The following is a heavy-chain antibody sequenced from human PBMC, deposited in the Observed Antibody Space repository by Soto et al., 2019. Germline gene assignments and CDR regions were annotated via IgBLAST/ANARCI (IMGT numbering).Heavy chain of an antibody. CDR1: GGIFSTYA. V-gene: IGHV1-69*01. CDR3: ARDRDHYGSGNYYNRIDF. D-gene: IGHD3-10*01. CDR2: IIPLFGTP. J-gene: IGHJ4*02. Sequence: QVQLVQSGAEVKKPGSSVKVSCKASGGIFSTYAISWLRQAPGQGLEWMGGIIPLFGTPNYAQRVQGRVTITADDSTITAYMELSRLRSEDTAVYYCARDRDHYGSGNYYNRIDFWGQGTLVTVSS.